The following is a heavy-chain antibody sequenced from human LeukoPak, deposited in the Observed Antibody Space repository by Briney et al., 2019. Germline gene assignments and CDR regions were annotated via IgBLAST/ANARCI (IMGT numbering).Heavy chain of an antibody. D-gene: IGHD2-15*01. J-gene: IGHJ4*02. CDR3: ARDQDIGEWYLGV. Sequence: PSETLSLTCTVSGGSISSYYWSWIRQPPGKGLEWIGYIYYSGSTNYNPSLESRVTISLDTSKNQFSLKLSSVIAADTAVYYCARDQDIGEWYLGVWGQGTLVAVSS. CDR2: IYYSGST. V-gene: IGHV4-59*01. CDR1: GGSISSYY.